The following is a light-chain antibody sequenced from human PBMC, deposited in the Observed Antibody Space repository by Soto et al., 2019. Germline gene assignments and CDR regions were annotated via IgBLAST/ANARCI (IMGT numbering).Light chain of an antibody. Sequence: DIVLTQSPGTLSVSPGETATLSCRASQSVSSYLAWYQQKPGQAPRLLIYDASNRATGIPARFSGSGSGTEFTLTISSLRSEDFAVYYCQQYNNWPWTFGQGTKVDI. J-gene: IGKJ1*01. CDR3: QQYNNWPWT. V-gene: IGKV3D-15*01. CDR2: DAS. CDR1: QSVSSY.